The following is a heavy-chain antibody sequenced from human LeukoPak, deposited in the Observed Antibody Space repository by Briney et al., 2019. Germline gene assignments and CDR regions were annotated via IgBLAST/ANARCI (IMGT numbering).Heavy chain of an antibody. CDR2: INPSGGST. J-gene: IGHJ4*02. CDR1: GGTFSSYA. D-gene: IGHD1-26*01. Sequence: GASVKVSCKASGGTFSSYAISWVRQAPGQGLEWMGIINPSGGSTSYAQKFQGRVTMTRDTSTSTVYMELSSLRSEDTAVYYCARLGSIVGALGYWGQGTLVTVSS. CDR3: ARLGSIVGALGY. V-gene: IGHV1-46*01.